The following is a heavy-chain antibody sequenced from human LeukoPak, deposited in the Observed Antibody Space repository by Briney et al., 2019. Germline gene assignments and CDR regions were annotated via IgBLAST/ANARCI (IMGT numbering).Heavy chain of an antibody. CDR1: GGTYSSYA. D-gene: IGHD2-2*01. CDR3: ASTDCSSTSCYVGEYFQH. V-gene: IGHV1-69*13. Sequence: SVKVSCKASGGTYSSYAISWVRQAPGQGLEWMGGIIPIFGTANYAQKFQGRVTITADESTSTAYMELSSLRSEDTAVYYCASTDCSSTSCYVGEYFQHWGQGTLVTVSS. CDR2: IIPIFGTA. J-gene: IGHJ1*01.